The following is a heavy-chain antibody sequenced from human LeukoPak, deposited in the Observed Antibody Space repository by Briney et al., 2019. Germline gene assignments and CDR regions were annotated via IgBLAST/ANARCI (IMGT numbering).Heavy chain of an antibody. D-gene: IGHD4-23*01. CDR2: INPNSGGT. CDR1: GYTFTGYY. V-gene: IGHV1-2*02. Sequence: GASVKVSCKASGYTFTGYYMHWVRQAPGQGLEWMGWINPNSGGTNYAQKFRGRVTMTTDTSTSTAYMELRSLRSDDTAVYYCARATSRGGNSGFSWFDPWGQGTLVTVSS. J-gene: IGHJ5*02. CDR3: ARATSRGGNSGFSWFDP.